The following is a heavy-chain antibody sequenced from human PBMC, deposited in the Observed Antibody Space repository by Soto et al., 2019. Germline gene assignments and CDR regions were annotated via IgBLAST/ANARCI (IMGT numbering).Heavy chain of an antibody. CDR1: GGSVSGYY. D-gene: IGHD4-17*01. CDR2: IYYSGST. Sequence: ASETLSLTCTVSGGSVSGYYWSWIRQPPGKGLEWIGYIYYSGSTNYNPSLKSRVTISVDTSKNQFSLKLSSVTAADTAIYYCARHLRLDYWGQGTLVTVS. V-gene: IGHV4-59*08. CDR3: ARHLRLDY. J-gene: IGHJ4*02.